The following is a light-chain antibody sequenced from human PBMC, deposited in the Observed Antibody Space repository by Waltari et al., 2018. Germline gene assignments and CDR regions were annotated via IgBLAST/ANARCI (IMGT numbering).Light chain of an antibody. V-gene: IGKV3-11*01. Sequence: EIVLTQSPATLSLSPGHRATLPCRASQSVRTSLAWYQHSPGQAPRLLIYDASNRATGVPARFSGSGSGTDFTLTISGLQPEDFAVYYCQERSNWPGGAFGGGTKVEIK. CDR1: QSVRTS. J-gene: IGKJ4*01. CDR2: DAS. CDR3: QERSNWPGGA.